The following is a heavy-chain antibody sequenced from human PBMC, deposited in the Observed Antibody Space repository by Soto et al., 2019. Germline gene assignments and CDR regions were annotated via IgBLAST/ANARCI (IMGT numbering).Heavy chain of an antibody. CDR1: GFTFSSYA. V-gene: IGHV3-30-3*01. CDR2: ISYDGSNK. Sequence: TGGSLRLSCAASGFTFSSYAMHWVRQAPGKGLEWVAVISYDGSNKYYADSVKGRFTISRDNSKNTLYLQMNSLRAEDTAVYYCAREWSQYGMDVWGQGTTVTVSS. J-gene: IGHJ6*02. CDR3: AREWSQYGMDV. D-gene: IGHD2-15*01.